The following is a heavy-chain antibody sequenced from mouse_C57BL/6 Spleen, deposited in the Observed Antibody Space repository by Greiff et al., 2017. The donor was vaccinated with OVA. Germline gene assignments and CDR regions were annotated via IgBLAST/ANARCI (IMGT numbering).Heavy chain of an antibody. CDR1: GYTFTDYE. J-gene: IGHJ3*01. CDR2: IDPETGGT. D-gene: IGHD2-4*01. CDR3: TREDYDYPAWFAY. V-gene: IGHV1-15*01. Sequence: QVQLQQSGAELVRPGASVTLSCKASGYTFTDYEMHWVKQTPVHGLEWIGAIDPETGGTAYNQKFKGKAILTADKSSSTAYMELRSLTSEDSAVYYCTREDYDYPAWFAYWGQGTLVTVSA.